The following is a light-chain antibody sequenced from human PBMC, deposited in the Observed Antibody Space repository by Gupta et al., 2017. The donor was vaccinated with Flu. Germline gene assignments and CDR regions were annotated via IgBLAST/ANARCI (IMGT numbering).Light chain of an antibody. V-gene: IGKV1-33*01. Sequence: DIQMTQSPSSLSASVGDSVTITCQASQEISNYLNWYQQKPGKAPKLLIYDASKVETGVPSRFSGSGSGTDFTFTISSLQPEDVATYYCQQEHNLPFTFGRGTKVDIK. CDR3: QQEHNLPFT. CDR2: DAS. J-gene: IGKJ4*01. CDR1: QEISNY.